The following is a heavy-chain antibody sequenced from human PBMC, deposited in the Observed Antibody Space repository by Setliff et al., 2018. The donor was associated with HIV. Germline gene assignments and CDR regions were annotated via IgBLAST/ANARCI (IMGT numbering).Heavy chain of an antibody. D-gene: IGHD2-2*02. CDR2: IHYNGRT. CDR1: GDSITNDDYY. CDR3: ARYTSKVDWFDP. Sequence: SETLSLTCTVSGDSITNDDYYWGWIRQPPGKGLEWIAIIHYNGRTYYDPSLKSRVTIFVDTSKTQFYLMLRSVTASDTAVYYCARYTSKVDWFDPWGQGTLVTVSS. V-gene: IGHV4-39*01. J-gene: IGHJ5*02.